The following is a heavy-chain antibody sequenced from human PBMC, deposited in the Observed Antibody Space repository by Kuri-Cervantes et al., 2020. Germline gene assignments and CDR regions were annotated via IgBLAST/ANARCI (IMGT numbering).Heavy chain of an antibody. V-gene: IGHV4-30-4*01. J-gene: IGHJ4*02. CDR2: IYYSGST. D-gene: IGHD5-18*01. Sequence: SCTVSGGSISSGDYYWSWIRQPPGKGLEWIGYIYYSGSTYYNPSLKSRVTISVDTSKNQFSLKLSSVTAADTAVYYCASGIGYSYGYTRLLPRLFRPPDYWGQGTLVTVSS. CDR3: ASGIGYSYGYTRLLPRLFRPPDY. CDR1: GGSISSGDYY.